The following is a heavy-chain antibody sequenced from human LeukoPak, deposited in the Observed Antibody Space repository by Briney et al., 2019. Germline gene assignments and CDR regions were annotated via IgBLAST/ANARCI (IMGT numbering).Heavy chain of an antibody. J-gene: IGHJ5*02. V-gene: IGHV4-34*01. CDR1: GGSFSGYY. CDR3: ARFLMDYYDSSGQSPYNWFDP. D-gene: IGHD3-22*01. CDR2: INHSGST. Sequence: PSETLSLTCAVYGGSFSGYYWSWIRQPPGKGLEWIGEINHSGSTNYNPSLKSRVTISVDTSKNQFSLKLSSVTAADTAVYYCARFLMDYYDSSGQSPYNWFDPWGQGTLVTVSS.